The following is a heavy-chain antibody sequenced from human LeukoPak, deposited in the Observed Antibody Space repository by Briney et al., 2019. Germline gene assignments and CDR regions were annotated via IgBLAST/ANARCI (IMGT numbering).Heavy chain of an antibody. CDR1: GFTFSSYA. V-gene: IGHV3-23*01. CDR3: AKDKGSGYSYGPPTDYYYGMDV. D-gene: IGHD5-18*01. CDR2: ISGSGGST. J-gene: IGHJ6*02. Sequence: GGSLRLSCVASGFTFSSYAMSWVRQAPGKGLEWVSAISGSGGSTYYADSVKGRFTISRDNSKNTLYLQMNSLRAEDTAVYYCAKDKGSGYSYGPPTDYYYGMDVWGQGTTVTVSS.